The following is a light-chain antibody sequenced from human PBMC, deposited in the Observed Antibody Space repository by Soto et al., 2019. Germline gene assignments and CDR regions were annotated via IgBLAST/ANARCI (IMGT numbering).Light chain of an antibody. CDR3: QQRNNWPIT. J-gene: IGKJ5*01. CDR2: DAS. CDR1: QSVNSY. Sequence: EIVLTQSPATLSLSPGERATLSCRASQSVNSYLAWYQQKPGQAPSLLIYDASSMAAGIPARFSGSGSRTDFILTISGLEPEDLAVYYCQQRNNWPITFGQGTRLEIK. V-gene: IGKV3-11*01.